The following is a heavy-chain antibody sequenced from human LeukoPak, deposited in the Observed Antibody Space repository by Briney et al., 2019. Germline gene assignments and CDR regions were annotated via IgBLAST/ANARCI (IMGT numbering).Heavy chain of an antibody. V-gene: IGHV3-48*02. Sequence: GGSLRLSCAVSGFTLSSYAMSWVRQAPGKGLERISYINHNGETIYYADSVKGRFTISRDNAKNSLYLQMNSLRDEDTAVYHCARDTDWAFDYWGQGTLVTVSS. D-gene: IGHD3-9*01. CDR1: GFTLSSYA. CDR3: ARDTDWAFDY. J-gene: IGHJ4*02. CDR2: INHNGETI.